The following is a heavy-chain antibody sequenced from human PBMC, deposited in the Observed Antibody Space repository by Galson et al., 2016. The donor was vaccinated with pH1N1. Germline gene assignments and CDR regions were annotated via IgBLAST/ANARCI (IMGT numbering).Heavy chain of an antibody. D-gene: IGHD4-17*01. V-gene: IGHV4-30-4*01. CDR3: ARGLAGDYVGYFEL. J-gene: IGHJ2*01. CDR2: IYYSGST. CDR1: GGSISSGDYY. Sequence: SLSLTCTVSGGSISSGDYYWSWIRQPPGKGLEWIGYIYYSGSTYYNPSLKSRVTISVDTSKNQFSLKLSSVTAADTAGYYCARGLAGDYVGYFELWGRGTLFTVSS.